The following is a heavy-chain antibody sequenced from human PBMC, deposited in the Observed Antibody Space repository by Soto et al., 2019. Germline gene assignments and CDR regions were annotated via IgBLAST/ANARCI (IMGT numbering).Heavy chain of an antibody. J-gene: IGHJ4*02. CDR3: ARGMTPPGAPAWYYSDS. CDR1: GASIAGSSY. V-gene: IGHV4-4*07. D-gene: IGHD2-8*02. Sequence: SETLSLTCSVSGASIAGSSYWSWIRQPAGKGLEWIGRFSLSGTTNYSPSLRSRVTMSADVSKNQFSLRLTSVTAADTALYYCARGMTPPGAPAWYYSDSWGQGTLVTVS. CDR2: FSLSGTT.